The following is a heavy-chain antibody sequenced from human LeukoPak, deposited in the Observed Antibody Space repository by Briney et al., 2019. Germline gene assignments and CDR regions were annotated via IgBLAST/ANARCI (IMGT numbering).Heavy chain of an antibody. CDR2: INNNGGIK. CDR3: AKDRSLTPYNWFDP. V-gene: IGHV3-23*01. Sequence: GGSLRLSCAASGFTFSSYAMSWVRQTPGKGLEWVSTINNNGGIKYYADSVKGRFTISRDNSKNTLYLQMNSLRAEDTAVYYCAKDRSLTPYNWFDPWGQGTLVTVSS. CDR1: GFTFSSYA. J-gene: IGHJ5*02.